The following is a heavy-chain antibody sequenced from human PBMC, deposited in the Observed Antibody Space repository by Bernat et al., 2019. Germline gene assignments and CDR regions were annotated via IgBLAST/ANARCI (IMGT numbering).Heavy chain of an antibody. CDR3: ARDEAYCGGDCYSIADAFDI. D-gene: IGHD2-21*02. J-gene: IGHJ3*02. Sequence: QVQLVESGGGVVQPGRSLRLSCAASGFTFSSYGMHWVRQAPGKGLEWVAVIWYDGSNKYYADSVKGRFTISRDNSTNTLYLQMNSLSAEDTAVYYCARDEAYCGGDCYSIADAFDIWGQGTMVTVSS. V-gene: IGHV3-33*01. CDR1: GFTFSSYG. CDR2: IWYDGSNK.